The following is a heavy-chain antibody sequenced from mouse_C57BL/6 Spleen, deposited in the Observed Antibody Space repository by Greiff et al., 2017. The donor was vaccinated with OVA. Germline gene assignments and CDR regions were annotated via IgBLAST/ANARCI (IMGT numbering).Heavy chain of an antibody. J-gene: IGHJ2*01. V-gene: IGHV1-50*01. D-gene: IGHD1-1*01. CDR3: ASGEDLYPFY. CDR1: GYTFTSYW. Sequence: VQLQQSGAELVKPGASVKLSCKASGYTFTSYWMQWVKQRPGQGLEWIGEIDPSDSYTNYNQKFKGKATLTVDTSSSTAYMQLSSLTSEDSAVYYCASGEDLYPFYWGQGTTLTVSS. CDR2: IDPSDSYT.